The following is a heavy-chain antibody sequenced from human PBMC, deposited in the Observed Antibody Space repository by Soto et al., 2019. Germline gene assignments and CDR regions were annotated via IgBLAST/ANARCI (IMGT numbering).Heavy chain of an antibody. Sequence: PSETLSLTCAVSGVSIHNSHSFWGWIRQPPGKGLEFIGSVYHSGGSYYNPSLKGRVTISVDTSNNQISLGVNSVTAADTAVYYCGRVVEGATRHTDSDSWGQGMLVTVSS. CDR3: GRVVEGATRHTDSDS. CDR2: VYHSGGS. J-gene: IGHJ5*02. V-gene: IGHV4-39*02. D-gene: IGHD2-15*01. CDR1: GVSIHNSHSF.